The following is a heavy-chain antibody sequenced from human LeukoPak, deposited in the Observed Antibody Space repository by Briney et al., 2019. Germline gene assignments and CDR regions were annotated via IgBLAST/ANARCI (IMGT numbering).Heavy chain of an antibody. D-gene: IGHD3-22*01. V-gene: IGHV1-69*13. Sequence: ASVKVSCKASGGTFISYAISWVRQAPGQGLEWMGGIIPIFGTANYAQKFQGRVTITADEYTSTAYMELSSLRSEDTAVYYCARVSLGSSGYYTHYYYGMDVWGQGTTVTVSS. CDR3: ARVSLGSSGYYTHYYYGMDV. CDR2: IIPIFGTA. J-gene: IGHJ6*02. CDR1: GGTFISYA.